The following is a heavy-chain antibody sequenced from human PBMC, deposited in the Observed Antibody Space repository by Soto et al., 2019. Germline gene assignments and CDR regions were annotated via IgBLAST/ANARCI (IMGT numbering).Heavy chain of an antibody. V-gene: IGHV3-23*01. CDR2: ISGSGGST. D-gene: IGHD3-16*01. CDR1: GFTFSSYA. Sequence: GGSLRLSCAASGFTFSSYAMSWVRQAPGKGLEWVSAISGSGGSTYYADSVKGRFTISRDNSKNTLYLQMNSLRAEDTAVYYCAKVGFLVGLHLGEHLWGQGTLVTVSS. J-gene: IGHJ4*02. CDR3: AKVGFLVGLHLGEHL.